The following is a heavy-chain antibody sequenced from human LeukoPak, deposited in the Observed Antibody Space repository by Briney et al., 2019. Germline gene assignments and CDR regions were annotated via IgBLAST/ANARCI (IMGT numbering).Heavy chain of an antibody. J-gene: IGHJ6*02. CDR1: GGTFSSYA. V-gene: IGHV1-69*01. Sequence: GASVKVSCKASGGTFSSYAISWVRQAPGQGLEWMGGIIPIFGTANYAQKFQGRVTTTADESTSTAYMELSSLRSEDTAVYYCARGNYGGKVFRYYYYGMDVWGQGTTVTVSS. D-gene: IGHD4-23*01. CDR3: ARGNYGGKVFRYYYYGMDV. CDR2: IIPIFGTA.